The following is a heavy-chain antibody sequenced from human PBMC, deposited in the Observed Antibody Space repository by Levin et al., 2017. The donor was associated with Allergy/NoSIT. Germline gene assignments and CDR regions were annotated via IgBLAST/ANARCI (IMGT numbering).Heavy chain of an antibody. CDR1: VGSISSYY. J-gene: IGHJ4*02. CDR3: ARVADRGGYTLGWGYFDF. Sequence: KTSETLSLTCTVSVGSISSYYWSWIRQPPGKGLEWIGYISYSGRTNYNASLKSRVTTSVDTSKNQFSLRLSSVTAADTAVYYCARVADRGGYTLGWGYFDFWGQGALVTVSS. V-gene: IGHV4-59*08. D-gene: IGHD5-24*01. CDR2: ISYSGRT.